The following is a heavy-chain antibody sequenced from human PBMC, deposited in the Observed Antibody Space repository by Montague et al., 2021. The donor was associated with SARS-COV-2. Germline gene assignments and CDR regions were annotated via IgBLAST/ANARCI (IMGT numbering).Heavy chain of an antibody. CDR3: AREDRWNWFDP. CDR1: GGSISSDY. V-gene: IGHV4-59*01. CDR2: IYYRGTT. Sequence: SETLSLTCSVSGGSISSDYWSWIRQSPGKGLEGIGDIYYRGTTNYNTSLKSRVTFSVDTSKNQYSLKLISVTAADTAVYFCAREDRWNWFDPWGQGVLVTVSS. J-gene: IGHJ5*02. D-gene: IGHD5-24*01.